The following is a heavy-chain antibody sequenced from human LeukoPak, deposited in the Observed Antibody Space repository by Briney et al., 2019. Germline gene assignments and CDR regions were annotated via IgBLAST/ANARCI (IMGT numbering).Heavy chain of an antibody. CDR2: THSDGSTT. J-gene: IGHJ3*02. Sequence: GGSLRLSCAASGFTFTSYWMHWVRQAPGKGLVWVSRTHSDGSTTSYADSVKGRFTVSRDNAKNTLYLQMNSLRAEDTALYYCARRPLYGGRASDAFDIWGQGTMVTVSS. D-gene: IGHD4-23*01. CDR1: GFTFTSYW. V-gene: IGHV3-74*01. CDR3: ARRPLYGGRASDAFDI.